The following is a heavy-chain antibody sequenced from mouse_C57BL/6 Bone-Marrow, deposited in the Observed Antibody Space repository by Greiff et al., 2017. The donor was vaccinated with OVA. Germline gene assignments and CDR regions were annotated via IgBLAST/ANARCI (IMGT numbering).Heavy chain of an antibody. CDR1: GFSLTSYA. Sequence: VKLMESGPGLVAPSQSLSITCTVSGFSLTSYAISWVRQPPGKGLEWLGVIWTGGGTNYNSALKTRLSISKDNSKSQVFLKMNSLQTDDTARYYCARNVVVSGAWFAYWGQGTLVTVSA. CDR2: IWTGGGT. D-gene: IGHD6-2*01. J-gene: IGHJ3*01. V-gene: IGHV2-9-1*01. CDR3: ARNVVVSGAWFAY.